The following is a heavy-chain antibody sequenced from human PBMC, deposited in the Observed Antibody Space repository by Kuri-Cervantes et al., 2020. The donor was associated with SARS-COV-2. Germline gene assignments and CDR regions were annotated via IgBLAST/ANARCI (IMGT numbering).Heavy chain of an antibody. Sequence: AGSLSLSCAASGFTFSSYGMHWVRQAPGQGLEWVAFIRYDGSNKYYADSVKGRFTISRDNSKNTLYLQMNSLRAEDTAVYYCAKDGLRFLEWLFSTWFDPWGQGTLVTVSS. J-gene: IGHJ5*02. CDR1: GFTFSSYG. D-gene: IGHD3-3*01. V-gene: IGHV3-30*02. CDR3: AKDGLRFLEWLFSTWFDP. CDR2: IRYDGSNK.